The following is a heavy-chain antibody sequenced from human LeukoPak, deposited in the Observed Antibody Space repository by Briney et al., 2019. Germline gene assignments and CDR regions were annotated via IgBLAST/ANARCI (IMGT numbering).Heavy chain of an antibody. Sequence: ASVKVSCKVSGYTLTELSMHWVRQAPGKGLEWMGGFDPEDGETIYAQKFQGRVTMTTDTSTSTAYMELRSLRSDDTAVYYCARSDELQDYDILTGYDYWGQGTLVTVSS. CDR3: ARSDELQDYDILTGYDY. J-gene: IGHJ4*02. V-gene: IGHV1-24*01. CDR1: GYTLTELS. CDR2: FDPEDGET. D-gene: IGHD3-9*01.